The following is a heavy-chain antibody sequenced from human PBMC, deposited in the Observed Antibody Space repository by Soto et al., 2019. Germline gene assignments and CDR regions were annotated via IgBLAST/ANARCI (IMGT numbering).Heavy chain of an antibody. J-gene: IGHJ6*02. V-gene: IGHV4-34*01. CDR1: GGSFSGCY. D-gene: IGHD6-19*01. CDR2: INNSGST. Sequence: SETLSLTCAVYGGSFSGCYWSWIRQPPGKGLERILEINNSGSTNYNPSLKSRVTISVDTSKKQFSLKLSSVTAADTAVYYCARGLHSSGWYGNYGMDXWGQGTPVTVS. CDR3: ARGLHSSGWYGNYGMDX.